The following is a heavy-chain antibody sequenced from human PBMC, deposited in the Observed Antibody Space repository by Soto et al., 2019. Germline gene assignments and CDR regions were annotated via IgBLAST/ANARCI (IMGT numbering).Heavy chain of an antibody. V-gene: IGHV3-23*01. CDR3: AKDFTPDSRWDIDY. CDR1: GFTFSIYT. Sequence: GGSLRLSCAASGFTFSIYTMSWFRQAPGKGLEWVSSIYGNGRSTFYSATVKGQFTISRDNSVNTVYLQMSSLRAEDTAIYYCAKDFTPDSRWDIDYWGQGSLVTVSS. D-gene: IGHD1-26*01. CDR2: IYGNGRST. J-gene: IGHJ4*02.